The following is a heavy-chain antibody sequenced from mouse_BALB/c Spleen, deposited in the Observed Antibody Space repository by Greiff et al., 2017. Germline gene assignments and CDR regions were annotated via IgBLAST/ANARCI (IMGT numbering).Heavy chain of an antibody. Sequence: EVLLVESGGGLVQPGGSLKLSCAASGFTFSSYGMSWVRQTPDKRLELVATINSNGGSTYYPDSVKGRFTISRDNAKNTLYLQMSSLKSEDTAMYYCARGGNYEGYAMDYWGQGTSGTVSS. J-gene: IGHJ4*01. CDR3: ARGGNYEGYAMDY. D-gene: IGHD2-1*01. CDR1: GFTFSSYG. CDR2: INSNGGST. V-gene: IGHV5-6-3*01.